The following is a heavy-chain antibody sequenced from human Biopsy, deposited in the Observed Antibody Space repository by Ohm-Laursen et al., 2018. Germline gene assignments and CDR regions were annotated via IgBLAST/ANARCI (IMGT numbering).Heavy chain of an antibody. CDR1: GFTFGHYA. D-gene: IGHD6-19*01. J-gene: IGHJ4*02. CDR3: ARESALAGDFDS. Sequence: SLRLSCSASGFTFGHYAMHWVRQAPGKGLEWISLIWYDGTNEDYADSVKGRFTISRDNSKNTLYLQINTLTLEDTAFYYCARESALAGDFDSWGQGTLVTVSS. V-gene: IGHV3-33*01. CDR2: IWYDGTNE.